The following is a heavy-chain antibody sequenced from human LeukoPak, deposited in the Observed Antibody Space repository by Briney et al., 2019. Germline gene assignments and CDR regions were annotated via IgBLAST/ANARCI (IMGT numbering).Heavy chain of an antibody. CDR1: GFTFSGAW. Sequence: GGSLRLSCTASGFTFSGAWMTWVRQAPGQGLEWVANIKQDGSEKYYVDSVKGRFTISRDNAKNSLYLQMNSLRDEDTAVYYCARNVIGVVIFDYWGQGTLVTVSS. CDR2: IKQDGSEK. CDR3: ARNVIGVVIFDY. J-gene: IGHJ4*02. D-gene: IGHD3-3*01. V-gene: IGHV3-7*01.